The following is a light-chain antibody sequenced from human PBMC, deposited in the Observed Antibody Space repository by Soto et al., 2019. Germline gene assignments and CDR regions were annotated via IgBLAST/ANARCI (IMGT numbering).Light chain of an antibody. CDR2: DAS. Sequence: DIQMTQSPFTLSASVGDRVTITFRASQSISSWLAWYQQKPGKAPKLLIYDASSLESGVPSRFSGSGSGTEFTLTISSLKPDDFATYYCQQYNSYWTFGQGTKVDIK. J-gene: IGKJ1*01. V-gene: IGKV1-5*01. CDR1: QSISSW. CDR3: QQYNSYWT.